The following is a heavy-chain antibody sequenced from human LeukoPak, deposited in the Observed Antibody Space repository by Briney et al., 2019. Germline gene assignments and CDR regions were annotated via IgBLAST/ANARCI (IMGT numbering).Heavy chain of an antibody. J-gene: IGHJ4*02. V-gene: IGHV3-23*01. Sequence: GGSLRLSCAPSGFSFSSYAMSWVRQAPGEGLEWVSALSGGGSSTYYADSVKGRFTLSRDNSKDTLYLQMNSLRGEDTAVYYCAKSGYSGSYYGAYYFDYWGQGTLVTVSS. CDR1: GFSFSSYA. CDR2: LSGGGSST. D-gene: IGHD1-26*01. CDR3: AKSGYSGSYYGAYYFDY.